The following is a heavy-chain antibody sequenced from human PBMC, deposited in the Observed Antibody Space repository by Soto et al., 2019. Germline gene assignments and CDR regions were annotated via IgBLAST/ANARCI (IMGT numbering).Heavy chain of an antibody. CDR2: ISGSGGST. CDR1: GFTFSRYA. CDR3: XXXXXXXYXAXYX. J-gene: IGHJ3*02. Sequence: SCAASGFTFSRYAMSWVRQAPGKGLEWVSAISGSGGSTYYADSVKGRFTISRDNSKNTLYLQMNSLRAEDTAVYYXXXXXXXXYXAXYXRXXGTMVTVS. V-gene: IGHV3-23*01.